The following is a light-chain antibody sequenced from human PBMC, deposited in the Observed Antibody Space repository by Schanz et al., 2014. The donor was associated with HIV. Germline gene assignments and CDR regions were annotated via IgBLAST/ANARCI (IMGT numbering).Light chain of an antibody. J-gene: IGLJ1*01. CDR1: SGHSSYA. CDR2: LNSDGSH. V-gene: IGLV4-69*01. CDR3: QTWGTGIRV. Sequence: QSVLTQSPSASASLGASVKLTCTLSSGHSSYAIAWHQQXPXXAXXXXXKLNSDGSHSNVDGIPDRFSGSSSGAERYLTISSLQSEDEADYYCQTWGTGIRVLGKGTKINVL.